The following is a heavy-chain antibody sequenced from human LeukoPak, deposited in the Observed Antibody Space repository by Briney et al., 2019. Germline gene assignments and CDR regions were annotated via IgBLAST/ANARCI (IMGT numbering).Heavy chain of an antibody. V-gene: IGHV3-48*01. CDR1: GFTFSSYA. CDR3: VRDYQWSLGN. Sequence: GGSLRLSCAASGFTFSSYAMSWVRQAPGKGLEWLSYINYYGQPTYYADSVKGRFTISRDNAKSSLYLQLNGLRAEDTAVYYCVRDYQWSLGNWGQGTPVTVSS. CDR2: INYYGQPT. J-gene: IGHJ4*02. D-gene: IGHD2-8*01.